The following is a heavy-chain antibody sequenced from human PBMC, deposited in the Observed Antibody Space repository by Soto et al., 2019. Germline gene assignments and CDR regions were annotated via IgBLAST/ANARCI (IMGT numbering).Heavy chain of an antibody. Sequence: QVQLVQSGAEVKKPGSSVKVSCKASGGTFSSYTISWVRQAPGQGLEWMGRIIPILGIANYAQKFQGRVTSTADKSTSTAYMELSSLRSEDTAVYYCARDRGIAAAGTSYYYGMDVWGQGTTVTVSS. V-gene: IGHV1-69*08. D-gene: IGHD6-13*01. CDR3: ARDRGIAAAGTSYYYGMDV. CDR2: IIPILGIA. J-gene: IGHJ6*02. CDR1: GGTFSSYT.